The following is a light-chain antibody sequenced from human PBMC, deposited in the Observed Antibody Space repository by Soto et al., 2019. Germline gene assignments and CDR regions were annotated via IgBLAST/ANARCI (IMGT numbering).Light chain of an antibody. V-gene: IGKV1-12*01. CDR1: QGISSW. CDR3: QQSNSFSMA. Sequence: DIQMTQYPCSVSASVGDRVPITFRASQGISSWLAWYQQKPGKAPKLLIYAASSLQSGVPSRFSGSGSGTEFTLTIGSLQPDDLATYYCQQSNSFSMAFGQGTRLEIK. CDR2: AAS. J-gene: IGKJ5*01.